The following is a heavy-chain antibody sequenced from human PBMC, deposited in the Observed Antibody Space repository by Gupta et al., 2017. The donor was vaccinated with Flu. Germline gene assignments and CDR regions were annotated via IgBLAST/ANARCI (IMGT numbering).Heavy chain of an antibody. D-gene: IGHD4-17*01. CDR1: GGSFSGYY. J-gene: IGHJ6*02. Sequence: GGSFSGYYWSWIRQPPGKGLEWIGEINHSGSTNYNPSLKSRVTISVDTSKNQFSLKLSSVTAADTAVYYCATKRCRVCMDVWGQVTTIAVSS. CDR2: INHSGST. V-gene: IGHV4-34*01. CDR3: ATKRCRVCMDV.